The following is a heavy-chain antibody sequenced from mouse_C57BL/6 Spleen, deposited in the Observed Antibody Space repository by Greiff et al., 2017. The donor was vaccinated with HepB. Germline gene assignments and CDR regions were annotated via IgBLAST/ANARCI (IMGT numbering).Heavy chain of an antibody. V-gene: IGHV5-17*01. CDR3: ARLRAMDY. J-gene: IGHJ4*01. CDR2: ISSGSSTI. Sequence: DVKLVESGGGLVKPGGSLKLSCAASGFTFSDYGMHWVRQSPEKGLEWVAYISSGSSTIYYADTVKGRFTISRDNAKNTLFLQMTSLRSENTAMYYCARLRAMDYWGQGTSVTVSS. CDR1: GFTFSDYG.